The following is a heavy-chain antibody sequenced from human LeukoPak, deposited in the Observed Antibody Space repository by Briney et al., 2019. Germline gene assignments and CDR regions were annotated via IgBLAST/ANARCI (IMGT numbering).Heavy chain of an antibody. CDR3: ARRGYCSSTSCYLFDY. J-gene: IGHJ4*02. Sequence: ASVKVSCKASGYTFTGYYMHWVRQAPGQGPEWVGWINPNSGGTNYAQKFQGRVTMTRDTSISTAYMELSRLRSDDTAVYYCARRGYCSSTSCYLFDYWGQGTLVTVSS. CDR2: INPNSGGT. V-gene: IGHV1-2*02. CDR1: GYTFTGYY. D-gene: IGHD2-2*01.